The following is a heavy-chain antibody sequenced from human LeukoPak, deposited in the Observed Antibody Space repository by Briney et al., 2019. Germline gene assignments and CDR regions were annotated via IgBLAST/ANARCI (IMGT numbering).Heavy chain of an antibody. Sequence: GGTLRLSCAASGFTFSSHGMNWVRQAPGKGLVWVSRISSDGSTTTYADSVKGRFTISRDYAKNTLYLQMNSLRAEDTAVYYCARERGFNYFDYWGQGTLVTVSS. CDR3: ARERGFNYFDY. J-gene: IGHJ4*02. CDR2: ISSDGSTT. D-gene: IGHD3-10*01. V-gene: IGHV3-74*01. CDR1: GFTFSSHG.